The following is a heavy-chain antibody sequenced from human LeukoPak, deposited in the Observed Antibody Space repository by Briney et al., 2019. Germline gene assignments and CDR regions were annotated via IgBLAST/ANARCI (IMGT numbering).Heavy chain of an antibody. V-gene: IGHV4-38-2*02. CDR1: GYSISSGYF. CDR3: ARDSEAFTSGYGINFDY. D-gene: IGHD5-12*01. CDR2: IYHSGST. Sequence: PSETLSLTCTVSGYSISSGYFWGWIRQPPGKGLEWIGSIYHSGSTYYNPSLKSRVTISVDTSKNQFSLKLSSVTAADTAVYYCARDSEAFTSGYGINFDYWGQGTLVTVSS. J-gene: IGHJ4*02.